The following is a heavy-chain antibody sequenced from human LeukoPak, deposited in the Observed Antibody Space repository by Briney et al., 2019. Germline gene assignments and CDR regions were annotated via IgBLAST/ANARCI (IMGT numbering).Heavy chain of an antibody. J-gene: IGHJ3*01. CDR1: GGFINTGRYY. CDR3: ATTDLGYCSSSRCPEDAFDV. Sequence: SETLSLTCTVSGGFINTGRYYWAWIRQPPGKGLDWIGNVFFSGNTHYNPSLKSRVIMSVDASKNEVSLRLSSVTASDTAKHYCATTDLGYCSSSRCPEDAFDVWGHGTMVTVSS. D-gene: IGHD2-2*01. V-gene: IGHV4-39*01. CDR2: VFFSGNT.